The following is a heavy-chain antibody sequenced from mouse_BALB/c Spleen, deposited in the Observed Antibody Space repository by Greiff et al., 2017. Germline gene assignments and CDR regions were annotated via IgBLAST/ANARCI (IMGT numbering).Heavy chain of an antibody. CDR1: GFTFSSYA. J-gene: IGHJ3*01. CDR2: ISSGGSYT. D-gene: IGHD2-4*01. V-gene: IGHV5-9-4*01. CDR3: AREGITRGFIAY. Sequence: DVQLVESGGGLVKPGGSLKLSCAASGFTFSSYAMSWVRQSPEKRLEWVAEISSGGSYTYYPDTVTGRFTISRDNAKNTLYLEMSSLRSEDTAMYYCAREGITRGFIAYWGQGTLVTVSA.